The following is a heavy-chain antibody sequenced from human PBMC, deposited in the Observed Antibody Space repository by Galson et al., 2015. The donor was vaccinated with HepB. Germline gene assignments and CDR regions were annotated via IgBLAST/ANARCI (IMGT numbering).Heavy chain of an antibody. Sequence: SVKVSCKASGGTFSSYAISWVRQAPGQGLEWMGGIIPIFGTANYAQKFQGRVTITADESTSTAYMELSSLRSEDTAVYYRARDPPIFGVVTTPPYYYYGMDVWGQGTTVTVSS. CDR3: ARDPPIFGVVTTPPYYYYGMDV. D-gene: IGHD3-3*02. J-gene: IGHJ6*02. CDR2: IIPIFGTA. CDR1: GGTFSSYA. V-gene: IGHV1-69*13.